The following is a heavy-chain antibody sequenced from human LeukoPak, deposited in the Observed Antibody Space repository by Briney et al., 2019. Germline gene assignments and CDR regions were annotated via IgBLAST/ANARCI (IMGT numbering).Heavy chain of an antibody. CDR3: AKDYNWGWDY. V-gene: IGHV3-23*01. CDR1: GFTFSSYA. D-gene: IGHD7-27*01. J-gene: IGHJ4*02. CDR2: ISGSGGST. Sequence: GGSLRLSCAASGFTFSSYAMSWVRQAPGKGLEWVSAISGSGGSTYYADSVKGRFTISRDNSKNTLYLQMERLRAEDTAVYYCAKDYNWGWDYWGQGSLVIVSS.